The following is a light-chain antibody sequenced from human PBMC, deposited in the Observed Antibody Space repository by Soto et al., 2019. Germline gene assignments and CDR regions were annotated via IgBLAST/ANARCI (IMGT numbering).Light chain of an antibody. CDR1: QDITNY. J-gene: IGKJ5*01. CDR3: QQYDNYPPIT. Sequence: DIQMTQSPSSLSASVGDRVTITCQASQDITNYLNWYQLKPGKAPKLLIYDASKLETGVTSRFSGSGSGTDFTFTISSLQPEDIATYYCQQYDNYPPITFGQGTRLEIK. CDR2: DAS. V-gene: IGKV1-33*01.